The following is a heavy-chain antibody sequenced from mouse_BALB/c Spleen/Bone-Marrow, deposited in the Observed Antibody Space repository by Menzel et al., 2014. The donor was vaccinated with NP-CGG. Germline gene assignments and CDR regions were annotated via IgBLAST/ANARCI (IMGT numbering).Heavy chain of an antibody. CDR1: GFTFSSFG. Sequence: EVQGVESGGGLVQPGGSRKLSCAASGFTFSSFGMHWVRQAPGKGLEWVAYISSVSSTIYYADTVKGRFTISRDNPKNTLFLQMTSLRSEDTAMYYCTRGGNWDDFDYWGQGTTLTVSS. J-gene: IGHJ2*01. V-gene: IGHV5-17*02. D-gene: IGHD4-1*01. CDR2: ISSVSSTI. CDR3: TRGGNWDDFDY.